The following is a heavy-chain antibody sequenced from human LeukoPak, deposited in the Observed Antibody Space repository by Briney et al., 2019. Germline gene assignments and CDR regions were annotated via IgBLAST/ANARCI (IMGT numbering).Heavy chain of an antibody. CDR2: ISGGSTST. V-gene: IGHV3-21*01. CDR3: ARNTPSLSTNGMDV. D-gene: IGHD3-3*02. Sequence: PGGSLRLSCAVSGFTFSRYSMNWVRQAPGKGLEWVSVISGGSTSTFYADSVKGRFTIFRDNAKNSLYLQMDSLRAEDTAVYYCARNTPSLSTNGMDVWGQGTAVTVSS. J-gene: IGHJ6*02. CDR1: GFTFSRYS.